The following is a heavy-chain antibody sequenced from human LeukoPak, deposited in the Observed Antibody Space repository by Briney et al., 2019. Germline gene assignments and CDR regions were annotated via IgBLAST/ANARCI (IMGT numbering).Heavy chain of an antibody. CDR1: GFTLSSYG. CDR2: IRYDGTNK. V-gene: IGHV3-30*02. Sequence: GGSLRLSCAASGFTLSSYGMHWVRQAPGKGLEWVAFIRYDGTNKYYADSVKGRFTISRDNSKNTLYLQMNSLRAEDTAVYYCTRHYYDILTGYPHYYYYYYMDVWGKGTTVTVSS. D-gene: IGHD3-9*01. J-gene: IGHJ6*03. CDR3: TRHYYDILTGYPHYYYYYYMDV.